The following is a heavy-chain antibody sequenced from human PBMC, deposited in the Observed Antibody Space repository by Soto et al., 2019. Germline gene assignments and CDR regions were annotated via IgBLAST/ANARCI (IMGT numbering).Heavy chain of an antibody. V-gene: IGHV4-59*01. J-gene: IGHJ6*02. CDR3: ARGGYCSSTSCYNYYYYGMDV. D-gene: IGHD2-2*02. CDR1: GGSISRCY. Sequence: EALSLTCTVSGGSISRCYWSWIRHPPGKGLEWLWYIYYSGSTNYNPSLKSRVTISVDTSKNQFSLKLSSVTAADTAVYYCARGGYCSSTSCYNYYYYGMDVWGQGTTVTVSS. CDR2: IYYSGST.